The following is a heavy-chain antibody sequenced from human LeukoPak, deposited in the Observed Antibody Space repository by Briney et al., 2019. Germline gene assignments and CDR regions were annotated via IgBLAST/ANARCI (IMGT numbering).Heavy chain of an antibody. V-gene: IGHV1-2*06. Sequence: GASVKVSCNTSGYTFTNYYIHWVRQSPGQGLEWMGRIDPNTGGTKSARNFQGRVTMTRDTSISTAYMALSGLRSDDTAVYYCASLYDIVGTTVDYWGQGTLVTVSS. CDR1: GYTFTNYY. CDR2: IDPNTGGT. CDR3: ASLYDIVGTTVDY. D-gene: IGHD1-26*01. J-gene: IGHJ4*02.